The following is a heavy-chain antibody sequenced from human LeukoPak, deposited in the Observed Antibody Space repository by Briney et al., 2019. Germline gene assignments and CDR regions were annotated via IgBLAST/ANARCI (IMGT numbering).Heavy chain of an antibody. CDR1: GGSISSGDYY. Sequence: SETLSLTCTVSGGSISSGDYYWSWIRQPPGKGLEWIGYIYYSGSTYYNPSLKSRVTISVDTSKNQFSLKLSSVTAADTAVYYCARAPDPLGYCSSTSCLGGAFDIWGQGTMVTVSS. D-gene: IGHD2-2*01. CDR2: IYYSGST. J-gene: IGHJ3*02. CDR3: ARAPDPLGYCSSTSCLGGAFDI. V-gene: IGHV4-30-4*08.